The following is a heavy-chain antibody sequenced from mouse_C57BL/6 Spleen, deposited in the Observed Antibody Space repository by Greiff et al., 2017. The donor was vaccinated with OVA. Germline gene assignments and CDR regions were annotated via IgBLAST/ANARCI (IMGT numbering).Heavy chain of an antibody. CDR2: IYPSDSET. J-gene: IGHJ4*01. Sequence: VQLQQPGAELVRPGSSVKLSCKASGYTFTSYWMDWVKQRPGQGLEWIGNIYPSDSETHYNQKFKDKATLTVDKSSSTAYMQLSSLTSEDSAVYYCARYYYDNYDYAMDYWGQGTSVTVSS. D-gene: IGHD2-1*01. V-gene: IGHV1-61*01. CDR3: ARYYYDNYDYAMDY. CDR1: GYTFTSYW.